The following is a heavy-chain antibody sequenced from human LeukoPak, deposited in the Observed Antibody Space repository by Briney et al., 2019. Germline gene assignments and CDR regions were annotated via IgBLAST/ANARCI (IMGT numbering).Heavy chain of an antibody. CDR2: INHSGST. D-gene: IGHD3-10*01. CDR1: GGSFSDYY. CDR3: ARRITMVRGFNY. J-gene: IGHJ4*02. Sequence: SETLSLTCAVYGGSFSDYYWSWLRQPPGKGLEWIGEINHSGSTNYNPSLTSRVTISVDTSKNQFSLNLSSVTAAHTAVYYCARRITMVRGFNYWGQGTLVTVSS. V-gene: IGHV4-34*01.